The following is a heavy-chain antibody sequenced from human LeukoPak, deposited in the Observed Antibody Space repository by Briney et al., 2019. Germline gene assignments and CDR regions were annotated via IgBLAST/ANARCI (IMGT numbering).Heavy chain of an antibody. D-gene: IGHD6-25*01. Sequence: GGSLRLSCAASGFTFSDSNMSWIRQAPGKGLEYLSYISGSGHDIMYADSVRGRFTISRDNARNSLYLQMNSLRAEDTAVYYCTRSPRPLDSWGQGTLVTVSS. CDR2: ISGSGHDI. CDR3: TRSPRPLDS. V-gene: IGHV3-11*01. CDR1: GFTFSDSN. J-gene: IGHJ4*02.